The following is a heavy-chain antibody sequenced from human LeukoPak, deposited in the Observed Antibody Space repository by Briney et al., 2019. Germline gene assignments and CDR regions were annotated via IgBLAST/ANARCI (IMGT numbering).Heavy chain of an antibody. Sequence: SETLSLTCTVSGGSISSSSYYWGWIRQPPGKGLEWIGSIYYSGSTYYNPSLKSRVTISVDTSKNQFSLKLSSVTAADTAVYYCARDPTYYYDSSGYRDWGQGTLVTVSS. J-gene: IGHJ4*02. CDR2: IYYSGST. D-gene: IGHD3-22*01. V-gene: IGHV4-39*07. CDR1: GGSISSSSYY. CDR3: ARDPTYYYDSSGYRD.